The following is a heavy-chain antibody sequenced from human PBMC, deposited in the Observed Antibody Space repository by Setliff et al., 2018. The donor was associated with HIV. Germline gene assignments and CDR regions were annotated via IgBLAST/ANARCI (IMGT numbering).Heavy chain of an antibody. CDR1: GGSISGSH. Sequence: SETLSLTCAVSGGSISGSHWNWIRQSPGGGLEWIGYIYYSGSTNYNPSLKSRVTISKDTSKNHFSLKLTSVTAADTAVYYCARTYSSSWYSSHLWVDYWGQGTLVTVSS. V-gene: IGHV4-59*08. J-gene: IGHJ4*02. D-gene: IGHD6-13*01. CDR3: ARTYSSSWYSSHLWVDY. CDR2: IYYSGST.